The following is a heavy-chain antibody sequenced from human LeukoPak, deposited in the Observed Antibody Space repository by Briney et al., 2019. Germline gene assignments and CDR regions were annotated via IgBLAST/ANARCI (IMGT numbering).Heavy chain of an antibody. J-gene: IGHJ4*02. CDR2: IVVGSGNT. CDR3: AAEGIMSYCSGGSCEGVFSDY. D-gene: IGHD2-15*01. CDR1: GFTFTSSA. V-gene: IGHV1-58*01. Sequence: SVKVSCKASGFTFTSSAVQWVRQARGQRLEWIGRIVVGSGNTNYAQKFQERVTITRDMSTSTAYMELSSLRSEDTAVYYCAAEGIMSYCSGGSCEGVFSDYWGQGTLVTVSS.